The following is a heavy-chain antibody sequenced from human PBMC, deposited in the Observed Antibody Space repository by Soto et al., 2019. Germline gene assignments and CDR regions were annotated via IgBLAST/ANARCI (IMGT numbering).Heavy chain of an antibody. J-gene: IGHJ6*03. CDR1: GGSISSGGYY. V-gene: IGHV4-31*03. Sequence: SETLSLTCTVSGGSISSGGYYWSWIRQHPGKGLEWIGYIYYSGSTYYNPSLKSRVTISVDTSKNQFSLKLSSVTAADTAVYYCARVTGYCSGGSCYSYYYMDVWGKGTTVTVSS. D-gene: IGHD2-15*01. CDR3: ARVTGYCSGGSCYSYYYMDV. CDR2: IYYSGST.